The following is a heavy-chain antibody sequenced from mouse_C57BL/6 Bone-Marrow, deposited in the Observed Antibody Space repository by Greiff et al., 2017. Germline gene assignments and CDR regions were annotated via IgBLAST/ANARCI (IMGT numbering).Heavy chain of an antibody. V-gene: IGHV1-81*01. CDR3: ASRRAWFAY. J-gene: IGHJ3*01. CDR1: GYTFTSSG. CDR2: IYPRSGNT. Sequence: QVQLKESGAELARPGASVKLSCKASGYTFTSSGISWVKQRPGQGLEWIGEIYPRSGNTYYNEKFKGKATLTADKSSSTAYMQLSSLTSEDSAVYFCASRRAWFAYWGQGTLVTVSA.